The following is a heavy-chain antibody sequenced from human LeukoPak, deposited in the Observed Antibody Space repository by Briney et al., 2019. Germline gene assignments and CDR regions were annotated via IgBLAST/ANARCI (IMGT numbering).Heavy chain of an antibody. V-gene: IGHV4-39*07. CDR1: GGSMSNSSYY. CDR3: ARDIAGSGSYFDY. J-gene: IGHJ4*02. D-gene: IGHD3-10*01. Sequence: SETLSLTCTVSGGSMSNSSYYWGWIRQPPGKGLEWIGSIYYTGSTYYNPSLKSRVTISVDTSKNQFSLKLSSVTAADTAVYYCARDIAGSGSYFDYWGQGTLVTVSS. CDR2: IYYTGST.